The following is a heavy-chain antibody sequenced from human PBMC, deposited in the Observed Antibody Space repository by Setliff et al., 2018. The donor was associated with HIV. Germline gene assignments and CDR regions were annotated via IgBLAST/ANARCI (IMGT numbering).Heavy chain of an antibody. V-gene: IGHV3-66*04. J-gene: IGHJ4*02. CDR1: GFTVSSNY. CDR3: ARPNYYDSSGSFDY. Sequence: PGGSLRLSCAASGFTVSSNYMSWVRQAPGKGLEWVSVLYSGGSTYYADSVKGRFTISRDNAKNSLYLQMNSLRAEDTAVYYCARPNYYDSSGSFDYWGQGTLVTVSS. CDR2: LYSGGST. D-gene: IGHD3-22*01.